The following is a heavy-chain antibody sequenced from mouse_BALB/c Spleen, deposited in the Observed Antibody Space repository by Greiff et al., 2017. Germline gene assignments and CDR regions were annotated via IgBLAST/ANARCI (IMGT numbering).Heavy chain of an antibody. V-gene: IGHV1-55*01. Sequence: QVQLQQSGAELVKPGASVKMSCKASGYTFTSYWINWVKQRPGQGLEWIGDIYPGRGITNYNEKFKSKATLTLDTSSSTAYMQLSSLTSEDSAVYYCSRSDQYYYAMDYWGQGTSVTVSS. CDR3: SRSDQYYYAMDY. J-gene: IGHJ4*01. CDR2: IYPGRGIT. CDR1: GYTFTSYW.